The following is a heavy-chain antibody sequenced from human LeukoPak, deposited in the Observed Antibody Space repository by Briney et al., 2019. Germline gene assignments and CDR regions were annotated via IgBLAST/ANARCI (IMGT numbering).Heavy chain of an antibody. J-gene: IGHJ4*02. CDR2: ISGSGGST. CDR3: AKGDEAEQWLFGYSFDY. V-gene: IGHV3-23*01. Sequence: HPGGTLRLSCAASGLTFSSYGMSWVRQAPGKGLEWVSAISGSGGSTYYADSVKGRFTISRDNAKNSLYLQMNSLRAEDTALYYCAKGDEAEQWLFGYSFDYWGQGTLVTVSS. D-gene: IGHD6-19*01. CDR1: GLTFSSYG.